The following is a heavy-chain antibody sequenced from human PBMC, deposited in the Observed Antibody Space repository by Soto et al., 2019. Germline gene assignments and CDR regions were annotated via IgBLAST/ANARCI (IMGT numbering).Heavy chain of an antibody. CDR2: TYYRSKWYN. J-gene: IGHJ4*02. CDR1: GDSVSSNSAA. CDR3: ARGTGTTDY. Sequence: PSQTLSLTCAISGDSVSSNSAAWNWIRRSPSRGLEWLGRTYYRSKWYNDYAVSVKSRISINPDTSRNQFSLQLNSVTPEDTAVYYCARGTGTTDYWGQGTLVTVSS. D-gene: IGHD1-7*01. V-gene: IGHV6-1*01.